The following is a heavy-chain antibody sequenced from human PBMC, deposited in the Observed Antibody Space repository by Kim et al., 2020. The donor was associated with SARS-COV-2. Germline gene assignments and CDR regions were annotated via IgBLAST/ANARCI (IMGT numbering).Heavy chain of an antibody. D-gene: IGHD3-22*01. Sequence: ASVKVSCKASGYTFTSYAMHWVRQAPGQRLEWMGWINAGNGNTKYSQKFQGRVTITRDTSASTAYMELSSLRSEDTAVYYCARSNYDDSSGLWPRYDAFDIWGQGTMVTVSS. J-gene: IGHJ3*02. CDR3: ARSNYDDSSGLWPRYDAFDI. V-gene: IGHV1-3*01. CDR2: INAGNGNT. CDR1: GYTFTSYA.